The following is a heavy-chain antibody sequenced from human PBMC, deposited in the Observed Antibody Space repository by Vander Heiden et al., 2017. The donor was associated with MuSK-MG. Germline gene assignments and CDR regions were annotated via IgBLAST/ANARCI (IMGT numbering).Heavy chain of an antibody. J-gene: IGHJ5*02. CDR1: GFTFSSYA. V-gene: IGHV3-30*04. CDR2: ISYDGSNK. Sequence: QVQLVESGGGVVQPGRSLRLSCAASGFTFSSYAMHWVRQAPGKGLEWVAVISYDGSNKYYADSVKGRFTISRDNSKNTLYLQMNSLRAEDTAVYYCARDGITMVRGVIWNWFDPWGQGTLVTDSS. D-gene: IGHD3-10*01. CDR3: ARDGITMVRGVIWNWFDP.